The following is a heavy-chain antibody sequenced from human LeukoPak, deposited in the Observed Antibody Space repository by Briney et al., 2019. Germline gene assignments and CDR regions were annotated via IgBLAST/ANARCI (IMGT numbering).Heavy chain of an antibody. Sequence: GGSLRLSCAASGFTFSSYWMSWVRQAPGKGLEWVANIKQDGSEKYYVDSVKGRFTISRDNAKNSLYLQMNSLRAEDTAVYYCARETGSGIAARRDYFDYWGQETLVTVSS. CDR1: GFTFSSYW. J-gene: IGHJ4*02. CDR3: ARETGSGIAARRDYFDY. CDR2: IKQDGSEK. D-gene: IGHD6-6*01. V-gene: IGHV3-7*01.